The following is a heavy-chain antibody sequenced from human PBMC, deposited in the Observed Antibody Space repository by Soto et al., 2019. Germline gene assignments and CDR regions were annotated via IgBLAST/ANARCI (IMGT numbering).Heavy chain of an antibody. CDR1: GESISSGGSY. J-gene: IGHJ4*02. V-gene: IGHV4-30-4*01. CDR2: IYYSGNT. D-gene: IGHD2-2*01. CDR3: VRYCSTTKCPFDY. Sequence: SETLSLTCTVSGESISSGGSYWGWIRQPPGKGLEWIGYIYYSGNTYFNPSLKSRVTLSVDTSKNQFSLNLSSVTAADTAVYYCVRYCSTTKCPFDYWGQGTLVTVSS.